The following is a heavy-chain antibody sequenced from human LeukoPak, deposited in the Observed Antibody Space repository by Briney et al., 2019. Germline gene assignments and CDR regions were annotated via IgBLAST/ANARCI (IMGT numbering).Heavy chain of an antibody. CDR3: ARKIAVAPYYFDY. Sequence: PSGTLSLTCAVSGGSISSSNWWSWVRQPPGKGLEWIGETYHSGSINCNPSLKSRVTISVDKSKNQFSLKLSSVTAADTAVYYCARKIAVAPYYFDYWGQGTLVTVSS. CDR1: GGSISSSNW. D-gene: IGHD6-19*01. J-gene: IGHJ4*02. V-gene: IGHV4-4*02. CDR2: TYHSGSI.